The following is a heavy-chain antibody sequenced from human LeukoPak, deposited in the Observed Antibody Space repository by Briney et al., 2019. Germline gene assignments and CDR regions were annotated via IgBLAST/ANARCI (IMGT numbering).Heavy chain of an antibody. J-gene: IGHJ4*02. CDR3: ARDGQKLGYGGRDFDY. D-gene: IGHD5-18*01. CDR2: ISCCRTEI. Sequence: GGSLRLSCGPSRFTLSTYTMHWARHAPERGVEGVSYISCCRTEIYYTDSVKGRFTIARDNAKSSMYKQMNSLRAEDSGVYYCARDGQKLGYGGRDFDYWGQGALVTVSS. CDR1: RFTLSTYT. V-gene: IGHV3-48*01.